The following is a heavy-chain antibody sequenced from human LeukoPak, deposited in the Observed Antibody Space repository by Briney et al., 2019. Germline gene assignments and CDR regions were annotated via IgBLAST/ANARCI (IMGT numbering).Heavy chain of an antibody. CDR2: IIPIFGTA. CDR1: GGTFSSYA. CDR3: ARVEEEYSSFNWFDP. Sequence: SVKVSCKASGGTFSSYAISWVRQAPGQGLEWMGGIIPIFGTANYAQKFQGRVTITTDESTSTAHMELSSLRSEDTAVYYCARVEEEYSSFNWFDPWGQGTLVTVSS. J-gene: IGHJ5*02. D-gene: IGHD6-6*01. V-gene: IGHV1-69*05.